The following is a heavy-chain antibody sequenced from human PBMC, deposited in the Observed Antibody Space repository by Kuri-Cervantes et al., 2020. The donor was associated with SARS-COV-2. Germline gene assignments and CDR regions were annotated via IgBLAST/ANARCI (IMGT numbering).Heavy chain of an antibody. CDR2: IYPGDSDP. D-gene: IGHD2-21*01. J-gene: IGHJ5*02. CDR3: ASRAISNYWLDP. Sequence: GESLKISRKGSGYSFTSYWVGRGHQMPGKGLEWIGIIYPGDSDPRYSPPCQGQVPIAADKSISTAYLQWSSLKASDTAIYYCASRAISNYWLDPWGQGTLVTVSS. CDR1: GYSFTSYW. V-gene: IGHV5-51*07.